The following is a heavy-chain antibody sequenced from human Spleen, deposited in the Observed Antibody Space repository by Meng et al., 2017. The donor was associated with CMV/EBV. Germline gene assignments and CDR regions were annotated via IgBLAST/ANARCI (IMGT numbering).Heavy chain of an antibody. CDR2: IGNGYSGSAI. CDR3: ARGAAAGSSPFRY. J-gene: IGHJ4*01. V-gene: IGHV3-11*04. D-gene: IGHD6-13*01. CDR1: GFALSDYY. Sequence: GESLKISCAASGFALSDYYMIWMRQAPGRGLECILYIGNGYSGSAIYYADSVKGRFTISRDNAENSLYLQMDSLRVEDTAVYFCARGAAAGSSPFRYWGQGILVTVSS.